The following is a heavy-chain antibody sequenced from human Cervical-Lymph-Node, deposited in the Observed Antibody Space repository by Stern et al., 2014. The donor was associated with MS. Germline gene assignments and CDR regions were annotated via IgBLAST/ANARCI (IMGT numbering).Heavy chain of an antibody. V-gene: IGHV4-61*01. CDR1: GVSVSSERYY. CDR3: ARERFDSGWHDALGI. Sequence: VQLVESGPGLVKPSETLSLTCTVSGVSVSSERYYWSWIRQPPGKGLEWIGYVYYIGSTNYNPSLKSRVIISVDRSKNQFSLKLSSVTAADTAMYYCARERFDSGWHDALGIWGQGTMVTVSS. D-gene: IGHD6-19*01. J-gene: IGHJ3*02. CDR2: VYYIGST.